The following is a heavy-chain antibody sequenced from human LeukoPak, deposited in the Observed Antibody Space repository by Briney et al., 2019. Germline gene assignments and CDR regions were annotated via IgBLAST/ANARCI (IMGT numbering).Heavy chain of an antibody. V-gene: IGHV4-39*07. D-gene: IGHD3-10*01. J-gene: IGHJ3*02. Sequence: SETLSLTCTVSGGSISTSNYYWGWIRQPPGKGLEWIGNIFYGGSTYYSPSLKSRVTISLDTSRNQFSLKLNSVTAADTAVYYCAKSKGYGLVDIWGQGTMVTVSS. CDR3: AKSKGYGLVDI. CDR1: GGSISTSNYY. CDR2: IFYGGST.